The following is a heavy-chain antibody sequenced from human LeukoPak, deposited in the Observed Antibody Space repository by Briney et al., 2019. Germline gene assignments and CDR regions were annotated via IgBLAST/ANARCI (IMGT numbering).Heavy chain of an antibody. V-gene: IGHV4-39*07. CDR1: GGSITRSTDY. D-gene: IGHD3-3*01. CDR3: ASTIFGY. CDR2: INYSGIT. J-gene: IGHJ4*02. Sequence: SETLSLTCTVSGGSITRSTDYWGWIRQPPGKGLEWIGSINYSGITYYNPSLKSRVTISVDKSKNQFSLKLSSVTAADTAVYYCASTIFGYWGQGTLVTVSS.